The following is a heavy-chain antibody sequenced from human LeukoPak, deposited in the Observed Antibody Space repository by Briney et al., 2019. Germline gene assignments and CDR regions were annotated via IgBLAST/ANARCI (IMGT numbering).Heavy chain of an antibody. J-gene: IGHJ4*02. Sequence: ASVKVSCKASGYTFTGYGISWVRQAPGQGLEWMGWISAYNGNTNYAQKLQGRVTMTTDTSTSTAYMELRSLRSDDTAVYYCARSTTRVGATTFYFDYWGQGTLVTVSS. CDR2: ISAYNGNT. D-gene: IGHD1-26*01. V-gene: IGHV1-18*01. CDR3: ARSTTRVGATTFYFDY. CDR1: GYTFTGYG.